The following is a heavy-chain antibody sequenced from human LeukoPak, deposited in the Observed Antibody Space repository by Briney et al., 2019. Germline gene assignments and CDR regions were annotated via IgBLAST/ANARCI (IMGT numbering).Heavy chain of an antibody. CDR2: IYYSGST. CDR1: GGSISSSSYY. V-gene: IGHV4-61*01. Sequence: SETLSLTCTVSGGSISSSSYYWGWIRQPPGKGLEWIGYIYYSGSTNYNPSLKSRVTISVDTSKNQFSLKLSSVTAADTAVYYCAREKPPFDYWGQGTLVTVSS. CDR3: AREKPPFDY. J-gene: IGHJ4*02.